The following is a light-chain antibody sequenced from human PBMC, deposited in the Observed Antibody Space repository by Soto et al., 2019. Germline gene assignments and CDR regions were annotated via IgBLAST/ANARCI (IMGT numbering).Light chain of an antibody. J-gene: IGLJ3*02. CDR3: SSFTTINTVVV. CDR2: DVT. Sequence: QSALTQPASVSGSPGQSITFSCTGTSSDIGAYNYVSWYQHHPRKAPILLVYDVTGRASGISDRFSVSKSGTTASLTIYGLQAEDDAEYFCSSFTTINTVVVFVGGTGLT. V-gene: IGLV2-14*03. CDR1: SSDIGAYNY.